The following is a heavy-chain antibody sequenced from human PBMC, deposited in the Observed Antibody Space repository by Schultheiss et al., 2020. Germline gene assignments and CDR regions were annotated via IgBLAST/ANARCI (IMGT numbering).Heavy chain of an antibody. CDR3: ARGKGEGCGDYEEGPSGAYWYFDL. CDR2: IYYSGST. D-gene: IGHD4-17*01. CDR1: GGSISSGGYY. Sequence: SETLSLTCTVSGGSISSGGYYWSWIRQHPGKGLEWIGYIYYSGSTYYNPSLKSRVTISVDTSKNQFSLKLSSVTAADTAVYYCARGKGEGCGDYEEGPSGAYWYFDLWGRGTLVTVSS. V-gene: IGHV4-31*03. J-gene: IGHJ2*01.